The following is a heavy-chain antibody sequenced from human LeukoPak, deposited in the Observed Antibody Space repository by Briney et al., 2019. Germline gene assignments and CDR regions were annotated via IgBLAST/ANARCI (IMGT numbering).Heavy chain of an antibody. CDR3: ARRTMVRGVLYYFDY. CDR1: GFGFSNFW. J-gene: IGHJ4*02. Sequence: GSLRLSCAASGFGFSNFWMSWVRQAPGKGLEWIGEINHSGSTNYNPSLKSRVTISVDTSKNQFSLKLSSVTAADTAVYYCARRTMVRGVLYYFDYWGQGTLVTVSS. CDR2: INHSGST. V-gene: IGHV4-34*01. D-gene: IGHD3-10*01.